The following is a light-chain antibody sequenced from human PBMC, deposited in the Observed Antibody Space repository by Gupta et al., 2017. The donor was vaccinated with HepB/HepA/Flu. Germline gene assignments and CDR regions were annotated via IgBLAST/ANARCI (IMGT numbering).Light chain of an antibody. CDR1: SSDVGGYNY. CDR2: DVS. CDR3: CSYAGSDSYV. Sequence: ALTPPRSVSGSPGPSVTISCTGTSSDVGGYNYVSWYQQHPGKAPKLMNYDVSERPAGVPDRFSGSKSGNTASLTISGLQAEDEADYYCCSYAGSDSYVFGTGTKVTVL. V-gene: IGLV2-11*01. J-gene: IGLJ1*01.